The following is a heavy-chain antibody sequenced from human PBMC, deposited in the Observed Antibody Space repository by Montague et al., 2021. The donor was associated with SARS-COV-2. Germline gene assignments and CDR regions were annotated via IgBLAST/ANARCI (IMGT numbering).Heavy chain of an antibody. CDR3: ARGPRITMIVVVITGIWFDP. CDR1: GGSVSDNY. CDR2: INHSGST. D-gene: IGHD3-22*01. J-gene: IGHJ5*02. V-gene: IGHV4-34*01. Sequence: SETLSLTCAVYGGSVSDNYWSWIRQPPGKGLEWIGEINHSGSTNYNPSLKSRVTTSVDTSKNQFSLKLTSVTAADTAVFYCARGPRITMIVVVITGIWFDPWGQGTLVTVSS.